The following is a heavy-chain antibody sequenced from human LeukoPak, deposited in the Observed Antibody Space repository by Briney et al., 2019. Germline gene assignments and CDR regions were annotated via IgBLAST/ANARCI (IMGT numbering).Heavy chain of an antibody. Sequence: PGGSLRLSCTAAGFSLSMYWMSWVRQAPGKGLEWVANIRSDGVEKYYVDSVRGRITISTDTAKNTLYLQMNSLRADDTAVYYCAREFTGYGNTDYWGQGTLVTVSS. D-gene: IGHD5-12*01. CDR2: IRSDGVEK. CDR1: GFSLSMYW. V-gene: IGHV3-7*03. CDR3: AREFTGYGNTDY. J-gene: IGHJ4*02.